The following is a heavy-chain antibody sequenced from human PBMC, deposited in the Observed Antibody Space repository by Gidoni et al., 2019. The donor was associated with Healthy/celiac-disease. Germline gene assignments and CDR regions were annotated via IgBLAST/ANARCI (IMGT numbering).Heavy chain of an antibody. J-gene: IGHJ4*02. CDR3: ARTLGGVPDY. D-gene: IGHD3-16*01. Sequence: QVQLVQSAAEVKHPWDSVQVSCKDSGYTFTSYDINWVRQATGQGLEWMGWMNPNSGNTGYAQKFQGRVSMNRNPYISTAYMELSSLRFYGTAVYYCARTLGGVPDYWGQGTLVPVPS. CDR1: GYTFTSYD. V-gene: IGHV1-8*01. CDR2: MNPNSGNT.